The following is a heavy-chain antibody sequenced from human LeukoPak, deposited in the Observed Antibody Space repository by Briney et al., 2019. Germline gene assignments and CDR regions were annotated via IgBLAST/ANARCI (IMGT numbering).Heavy chain of an antibody. CDR2: FDPEDGET. J-gene: IGHJ3*02. CDR1: GYTLTELS. Sequence: GASVKVSCKVSGYTLTELSMHWVRQAPGKGLEWMGGFDPEDGETIYPQKFQGRVTMTEDTSTDTAYMELSSLRSEDTAVYYCARGYCDSSGYSDAFDIWGQGTMVTVSS. D-gene: IGHD3-22*01. CDR3: ARGYCDSSGYSDAFDI. V-gene: IGHV1-24*01.